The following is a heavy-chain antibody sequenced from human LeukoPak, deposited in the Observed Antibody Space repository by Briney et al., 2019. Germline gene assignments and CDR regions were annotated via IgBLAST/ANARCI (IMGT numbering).Heavy chain of an antibody. CDR1: GYTFTSYD. J-gene: IGHJ4*02. V-gene: IGHV1-18*01. CDR2: ISAYNGNT. CDR3: ARDWYYDFWSGYYSDY. Sequence: ASVKVSCKASGYTFTSYDINWVRQAPGQGLEWMGWISAYNGNTNYAQKLQGRVTMTTDTSTSTAYMELRSLRSDDTAVYYCARDWYYDFWSGYYSDYWGQGTLVTVSS. D-gene: IGHD3-3*01.